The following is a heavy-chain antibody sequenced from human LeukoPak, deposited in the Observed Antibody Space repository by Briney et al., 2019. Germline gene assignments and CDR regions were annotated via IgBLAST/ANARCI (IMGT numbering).Heavy chain of an antibody. CDR3: ATEPLTYYYDNSGYYDY. D-gene: IGHD3-22*01. CDR1: GFTFSSYG. V-gene: IGHV3-30*02. Sequence: PGGSLRLSCAASGFTFSSYGMHWVRQAPGKGLEWVAFIRYDGSDKYYADSVRGRFTISRDNSNNTLYLQMNSLRVEDTAVYYCATEPLTYYYDNSGYYDYWGQGTLVTVSS. CDR2: IRYDGSDK. J-gene: IGHJ4*02.